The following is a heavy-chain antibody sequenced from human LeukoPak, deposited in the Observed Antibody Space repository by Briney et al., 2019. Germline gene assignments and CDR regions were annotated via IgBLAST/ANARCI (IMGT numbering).Heavy chain of an antibody. J-gene: IGHJ4*02. D-gene: IGHD3-22*01. CDR3: ARDGLYYYDSSGYYDGHFDY. CDR2: INAGNGNT. Sequence: GGSVKVSCQASGYTFTSYAMHWVRQAPGQRLEWMRWINAGNGNTKYSQKFQGRVTITRDTSASTAYMELSSLRSEDTAVYYCARDGLYYYDSSGYYDGHFDYWGQGTLVTVSS. V-gene: IGHV1-3*01. CDR1: GYTFTSYA.